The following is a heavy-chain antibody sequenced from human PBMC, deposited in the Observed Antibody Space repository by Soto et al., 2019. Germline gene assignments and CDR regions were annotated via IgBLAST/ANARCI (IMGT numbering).Heavy chain of an antibody. D-gene: IGHD3-3*01. Sequence: GASVKVSCKASGYTFTSNDITWVRQAPGQGLEWMGWMDPNSGVSGYAQRFQGRVTMTRXTXXTXXXMXLXXLTSEDTAVYYCARTRKFDFWRKGLDVWG. CDR1: GYTFTSND. V-gene: IGHV1-8*01. CDR2: MDPNSGVS. CDR3: ARTRKFDFWRKGLDV. J-gene: IGHJ6*02.